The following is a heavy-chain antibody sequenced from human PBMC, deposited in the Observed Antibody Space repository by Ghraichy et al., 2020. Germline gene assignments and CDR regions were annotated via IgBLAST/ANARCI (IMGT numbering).Heavy chain of an antibody. Sequence: ASLRLSCAASGFTFSSYSMNWVRQAPGKGLEWVSYISSSSSTIYFADSVKGRFTISRDNAKNSLYLQMNSLRAEDTAVYYCARGGGYYYFYGMDVWGQGTTVTVSS. V-gene: IGHV3-48*01. CDR2: ISSSSSTI. J-gene: IGHJ6*02. CDR1: GFTFSSYS. D-gene: IGHD3-10*01. CDR3: ARGGGYYYFYGMDV.